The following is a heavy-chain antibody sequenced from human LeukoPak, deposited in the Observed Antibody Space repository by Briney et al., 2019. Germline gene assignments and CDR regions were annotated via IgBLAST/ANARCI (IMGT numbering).Heavy chain of an antibody. CDR1: GFTVSSNY. CDR2: IYSGGSI. J-gene: IGHJ3*02. Sequence: GGSLRLSCAASGFTVSSNYMSWVRQAPGKGLEWVSVIYSGGSIYYADSVKGRFTISRDNSKNTLYLQMNSLRAEDTAVYYCARKEYYYDSSGDDAFDIWGQGTMVTVSS. D-gene: IGHD3-22*01. CDR3: ARKEYYYDSSGDDAFDI. V-gene: IGHV3-66*01.